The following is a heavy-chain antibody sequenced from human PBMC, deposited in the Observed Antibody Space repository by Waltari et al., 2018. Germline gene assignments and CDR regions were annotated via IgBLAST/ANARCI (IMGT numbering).Heavy chain of an antibody. V-gene: IGHV4-38-2*01. CDR1: GYHISSGYY. CDR3: ARVRYNWNVDY. D-gene: IGHD1-20*01. CDR2: IYHSGST. J-gene: IGHJ4*02. Sequence: QVQLQESGPGLVKHSETLSLTCAVSGYHISSGYYWGWIRQPPGKGLEWIGSIYHSGSTYNNPSLKSRVTISVDTSKNQFSLKLSSVTAADTAVYYCARVRYNWNVDYWGQGTLVTVSS.